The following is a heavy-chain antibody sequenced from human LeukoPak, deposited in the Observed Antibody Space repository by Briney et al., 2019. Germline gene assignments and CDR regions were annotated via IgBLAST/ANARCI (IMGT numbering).Heavy chain of an antibody. V-gene: IGHV4-39*07. D-gene: IGHD3-22*01. CDR1: GVSISSTSYY. J-gene: IGHJ4*02. CDR2: IYHSGRT. CDR3: ARAPNYYDSSGYHDY. Sequence: SETLSLTCTVSGVSISSTSYYWTWIRQAPGKGLEWIGSIYHSGRTYYNPSLKSRVTISVDTSKNQFSLKLSSVTAADTAVYYCARAPNYYDSSGYHDYWGQGTLVTVSS.